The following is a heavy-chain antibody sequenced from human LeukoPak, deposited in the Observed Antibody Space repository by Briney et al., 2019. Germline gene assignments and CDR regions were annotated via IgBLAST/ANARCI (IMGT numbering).Heavy chain of an antibody. CDR1: GSMFTELS. Sequence: ASVTVSCKVSGSMFTELSMHWVRQAPGNGLEWMGDFHPEDGENIYAQTFQGRVTMTEDSSTDTAYMELSSLRSEDTAVYYCAIVLAVGVVDWFDPWGQGTLVTVSS. CDR2: FHPEDGEN. D-gene: IGHD6-19*01. J-gene: IGHJ5*02. V-gene: IGHV1-24*01. CDR3: AIVLAVGVVDWFDP.